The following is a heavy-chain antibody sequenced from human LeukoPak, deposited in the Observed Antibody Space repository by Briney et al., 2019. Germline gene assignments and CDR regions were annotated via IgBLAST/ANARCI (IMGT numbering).Heavy chain of an antibody. CDR3: ARGFRGWYAEGFDY. J-gene: IGHJ4*02. D-gene: IGHD6-19*01. CDR1: GFTFSSHA. Sequence: HPGGSLRLSCAASGFTFSSHAMSWVRQAPGKGLEWVANIKQDGSEKYYVDSVKGRFTISRDNAKNSLYLQMNSLRAEDTAVYYCARGFRGWYAEGFDYWGQGTVVTVSS. V-gene: IGHV3-7*01. CDR2: IKQDGSEK.